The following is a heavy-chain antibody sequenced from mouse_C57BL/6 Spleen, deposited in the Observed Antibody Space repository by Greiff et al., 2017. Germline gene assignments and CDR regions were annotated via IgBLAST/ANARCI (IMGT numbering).Heavy chain of an antibody. CDR1: GYTFTSYW. CDR3: ARSSGTDWYFDV. D-gene: IGHD3-3*01. CDR2: INPSNGGT. Sequence: QVQLQQPGTELVKPGASVKLSCKASGYTFTSYWMHWVKQRPGQGLEWIGNINPSNGGTNYNEKFKSKATLTVDKSSSTADMQLISLTSEDSAVCYCARSSGTDWYFDVWGTGTTVTVSS. V-gene: IGHV1-53*01. J-gene: IGHJ1*03.